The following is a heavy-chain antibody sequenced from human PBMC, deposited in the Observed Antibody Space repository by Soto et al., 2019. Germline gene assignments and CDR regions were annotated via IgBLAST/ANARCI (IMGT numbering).Heavy chain of an antibody. Sequence: ASVKVSCKTSGYTFSNHGINWVRQAPGQGLEWVAWISTKSGNSNSAEKYYGRVTVTTDTATTTAYLELKNLKSDDTAVYYCAILTGYNIYYWGQGTMVTV. CDR3: AILTGYNIYY. CDR2: ISTKSGNS. V-gene: IGHV1-18*01. CDR1: GYTFSNHG. D-gene: IGHD3-9*01. J-gene: IGHJ4*02.